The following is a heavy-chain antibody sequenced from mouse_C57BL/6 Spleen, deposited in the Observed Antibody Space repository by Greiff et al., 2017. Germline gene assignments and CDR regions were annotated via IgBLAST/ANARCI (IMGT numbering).Heavy chain of an antibody. CDR2: LAPNSGGT. Sequence: QVQLQQPGAELVKPGASVKLSCKASGYTFTSYWMHWVKQRPGRGLAWIGRLAPNSGGTKYNEKFKSKATLTVDKPSSTAYMQLSSLTSEDSAVYYCARRDYYGSSSYYYAMDYWGQGTSVTVSS. CDR1: GYTFTSYW. V-gene: IGHV1-72*01. CDR3: ARRDYYGSSSYYYAMDY. J-gene: IGHJ4*01. D-gene: IGHD1-1*01.